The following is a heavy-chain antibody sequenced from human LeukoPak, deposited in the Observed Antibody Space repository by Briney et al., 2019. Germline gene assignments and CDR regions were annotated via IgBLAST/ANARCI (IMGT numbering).Heavy chain of an antibody. CDR2: IYYSGNT. J-gene: IGHJ4*02. CDR1: GGSISPYY. D-gene: IGHD3-10*02. Sequence: SETLSLTCTVSGGSISPYYWGWIRQPPGKGLEWLGYIYYSGNTDYNPSLKSRVAISVDTPKNQFSLKLSSVTAADTAVYYCARSTGSTMFIDYWGQGTLVTVSS. V-gene: IGHV4-59*01. CDR3: ARSTGSTMFIDY.